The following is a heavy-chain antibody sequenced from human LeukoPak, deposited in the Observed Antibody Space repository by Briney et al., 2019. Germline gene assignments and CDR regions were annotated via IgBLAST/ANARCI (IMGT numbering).Heavy chain of an antibody. CDR1: GFTFDDYA. Sequence: GGSLRLSCAASGFTFDDYAMHWVRQAPGKGLEWVSLISGDGGGTYYADSVKGRFTISRDNSKSSLYLQMNSLRTEDTALYYCAKDKKYSSSWHHFDYWGQGTLVTVSS. CDR2: ISGDGGGT. CDR3: AKDKKYSSSWHHFDY. V-gene: IGHV3-43*02. J-gene: IGHJ4*02. D-gene: IGHD6-13*01.